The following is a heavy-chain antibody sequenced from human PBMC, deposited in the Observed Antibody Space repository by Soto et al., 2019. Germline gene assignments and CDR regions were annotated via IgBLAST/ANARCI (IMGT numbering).Heavy chain of an antibody. J-gene: IGHJ6*02. CDR3: ARTSGSYRYYYYGMDV. D-gene: IGHD1-26*01. CDR2: IWYDGSNK. V-gene: IGHV3-33*01. CDR1: GFTFSSYG. Sequence: SLRLSCAASGFTFSSYGMHWVRQAPGKGLEWVAVIWYDGSNKYYADSVKGRFTISRDNSKNTLYLEMNSLRAEDTAVYYCARTSGSYRYYYYGMDVWGQGTTVTVSS.